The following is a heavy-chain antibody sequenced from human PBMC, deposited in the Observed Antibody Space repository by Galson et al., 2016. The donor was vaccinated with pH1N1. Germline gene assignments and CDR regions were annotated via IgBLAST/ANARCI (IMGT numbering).Heavy chain of an antibody. CDR3: ARKGTGWPLDY. CDR1: GFTFTTYG. Sequence: SVKVSCKASGFTFTTYGFTWVRQAPGQGLEWMGWISGNNGDSHYAQKVKGRVTVTIDTSTSTAYPEVRGLTSDDTAVYYCARKGTGWPLDYWGQGTLVTVSS. CDR2: ISGNNGDS. V-gene: IGHV1-18*01. D-gene: IGHD7-27*01. J-gene: IGHJ4*02.